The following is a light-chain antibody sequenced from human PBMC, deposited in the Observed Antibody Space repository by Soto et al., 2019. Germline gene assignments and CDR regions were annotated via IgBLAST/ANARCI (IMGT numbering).Light chain of an antibody. CDR3: CSYTGSSTVV. Sequence: QSALTQPASVSGSPGQSITISCTGTSLVSWYQQHPGKAPKLMIYEGSKRPSGVSNRFSGSKSGNTASLTISGLQAEDEADYYCCSYTGSSTVVFGRGTKLTVL. CDR1: SL. V-gene: IGLV2-23*01. J-gene: IGLJ2*01. CDR2: EGS.